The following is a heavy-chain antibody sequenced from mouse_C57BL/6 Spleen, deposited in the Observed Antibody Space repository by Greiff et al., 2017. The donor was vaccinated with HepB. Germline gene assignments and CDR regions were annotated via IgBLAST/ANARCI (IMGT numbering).Heavy chain of an antibody. Sequence: QVQLQQSGAELVRPGASVKLSCKASGYTFTDYYINWVKQRPGQGLEWIARIYPGSGNTYYNEKFKGKATLTAEKSSSTAYMQLSSLTSEDSAVYFCARSPNYYGSSHAMDYWGQGTSVTVSS. J-gene: IGHJ4*01. CDR3: ARSPNYYGSSHAMDY. D-gene: IGHD1-1*01. CDR1: GYTFTDYY. V-gene: IGHV1-76*01. CDR2: IYPGSGNT.